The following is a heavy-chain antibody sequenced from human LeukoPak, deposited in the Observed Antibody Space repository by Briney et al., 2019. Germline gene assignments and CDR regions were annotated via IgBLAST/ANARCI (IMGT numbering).Heavy chain of an antibody. V-gene: IGHV3-21*01. D-gene: IGHD3-22*01. J-gene: IGHJ4*02. CDR3: ARRDDSSGSPPDY. CDR2: ISSSSSYI. Sequence: RAGGSLRLSCAASGFTFSSYSMNWVRQAPGKGLEWVSSISSSSSYIYYADSVKGRFTISRDNAKNSLYLQMNSLRAEDTAVYYCARRDDSSGSPPDYWGQGTLVTVSS. CDR1: GFTFSSYS.